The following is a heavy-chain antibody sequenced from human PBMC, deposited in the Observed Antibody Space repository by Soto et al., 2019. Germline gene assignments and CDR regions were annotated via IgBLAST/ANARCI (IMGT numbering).Heavy chain of an antibody. CDR3: ARGQPTPLYFDY. J-gene: IGHJ4*02. Sequence: SETLSLTCTVSGGSIRSGNYYWSWIRQHPRKGLEWIGSMSYSGTSSYNPSLKSRGTISIDTSRNQLSLELSSVTAADTAVYFCARGQPTPLYFDYWGQGTLVTVSS. CDR2: MSYSGTS. CDR1: GGSIRSGNYY. V-gene: IGHV4-31*03.